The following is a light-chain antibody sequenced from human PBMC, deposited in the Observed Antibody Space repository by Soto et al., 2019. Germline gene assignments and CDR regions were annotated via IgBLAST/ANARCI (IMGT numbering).Light chain of an antibody. Sequence: QSVLTQPPSVSGAPGQRVTISCTGSSSNIGAGYDVHWYQQLPGTAPKLLIYGNSNRPSGVPDRFSGSKSGTSASLAITGLQAEDEADYYFQSYDSCLSGYVFVTGTKLTVL. CDR1: SSNIGAGYD. J-gene: IGLJ1*01. CDR2: GNS. V-gene: IGLV1-40*01. CDR3: QSYDSCLSGYV.